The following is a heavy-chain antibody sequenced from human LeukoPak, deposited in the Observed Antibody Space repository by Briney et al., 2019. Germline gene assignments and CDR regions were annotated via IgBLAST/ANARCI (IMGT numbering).Heavy chain of an antibody. D-gene: IGHD4-17*01. V-gene: IGHV1-69*05. CDR3: ARAGYDYGDSSDF. Sequence: VASVKVSCKASGGTFSSYAISWVRQAPGQGLEWMGGIIPIFGTANYAQKFQGRVTITTDESTSTAYMELSSLRSDDTAVYFCARAGYDYGDSSDFRGQGTLVTVSS. CDR1: GGTFSSYA. J-gene: IGHJ4*02. CDR2: IIPIFGTA.